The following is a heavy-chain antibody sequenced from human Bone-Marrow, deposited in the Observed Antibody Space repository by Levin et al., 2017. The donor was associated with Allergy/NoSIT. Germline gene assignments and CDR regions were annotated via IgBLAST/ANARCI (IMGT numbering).Heavy chain of an antibody. CDR3: ARDQDKPSNGYGFYYYYGMDV. Sequence: PGGSLRLSCAASGFTFSSYGMHWVRQAPGKGLEWVAVIWYDGSNKYYADSVKGRFTISRDNSKNTLYLQMNSLRAEDTAVYYCARDQDKPSNGYGFYYYYGMDVWGQGTTVTVSS. J-gene: IGHJ6*02. V-gene: IGHV3-33*01. CDR1: GFTFSSYG. CDR2: IWYDGSNK. D-gene: IGHD5-18*01.